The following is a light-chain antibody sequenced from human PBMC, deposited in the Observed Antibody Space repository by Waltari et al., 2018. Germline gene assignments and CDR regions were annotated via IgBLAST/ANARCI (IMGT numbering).Light chain of an antibody. Sequence: DIVMTPYPESLAVYLGERATINCKSSQNLLYTSNNKNFLAWYQQRLGHPLKLLIYWASTRESGVPDRFRGNGSGTDFTLTITALQAEDVAVYYCQQYYSPPLTFGGGTKVEIK. V-gene: IGKV4-1*01. J-gene: IGKJ4*01. CDR3: QQYYSPPLT. CDR1: QNLLYTSNNKNF. CDR2: WAS.